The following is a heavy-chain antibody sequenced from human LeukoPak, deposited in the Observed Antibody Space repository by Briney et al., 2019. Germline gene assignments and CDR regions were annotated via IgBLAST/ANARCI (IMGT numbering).Heavy chain of an antibody. Sequence: PGGSLRLSCAASGFTFDDYAMHWVRQAPGKGLEWVSGISWNSGSIGYADSVKGRFTISRDNAKNSLYLQMNSLRAEDTALYYCAKDKGYGDYEDYFDYWGQGTLVTVSS. CDR1: GFTFDDYA. D-gene: IGHD4-17*01. J-gene: IGHJ4*02. CDR2: ISWNSGSI. V-gene: IGHV3-9*01. CDR3: AKDKGYGDYEDYFDY.